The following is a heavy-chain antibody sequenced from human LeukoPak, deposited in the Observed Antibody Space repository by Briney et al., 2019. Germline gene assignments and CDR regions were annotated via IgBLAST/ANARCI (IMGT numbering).Heavy chain of an antibody. J-gene: IGHJ5*02. CDR3: ARDTVFYYGSGSYNWFDP. V-gene: IGHV4-34*01. Sequence: SETLSLTCAVYGGSFSGYYWSWIRQPPGKGLEWIGEINHSGSTNYNPSLKSRVTISVDTSKNQFSLKLSSVTAADTAVYYCARDTVFYYGSGSYNWFDPWGQGTLVTVSS. CDR1: GGSFSGYY. D-gene: IGHD3-10*01. CDR2: INHSGST.